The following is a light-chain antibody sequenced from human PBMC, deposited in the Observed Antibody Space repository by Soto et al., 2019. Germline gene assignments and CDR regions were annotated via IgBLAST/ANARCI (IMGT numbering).Light chain of an antibody. J-gene: IGKJ3*01. Sequence: EIVLTQSPATLSLSPGVRATLSCRASQSVSSYLAWYQQKPGQAPRLLIYDASNRATGIPARFSGSGSGTDFTLTISSLGPEDFAVYYCQQRSNWPVTFGPGTKVDIK. CDR3: QQRSNWPVT. CDR2: DAS. CDR1: QSVSSY. V-gene: IGKV3-11*01.